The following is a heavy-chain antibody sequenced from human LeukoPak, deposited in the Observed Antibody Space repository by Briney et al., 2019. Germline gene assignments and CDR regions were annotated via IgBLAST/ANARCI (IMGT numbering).Heavy chain of an antibody. V-gene: IGHV3-53*01. CDR1: GFTVSSNY. D-gene: IGHD3-10*01. Sequence: QPGGSLRLSCAASGFTVSSNYMNWVRQAPGRGLEWVSVIYSGGSTYYADSVKGRFTISRDNSKNTLYLQMNSLRAEDTAVYYCAGITMVRGVITWGQGTLVTVSS. J-gene: IGHJ5*02. CDR3: AGITMVRGVIT. CDR2: IYSGGST.